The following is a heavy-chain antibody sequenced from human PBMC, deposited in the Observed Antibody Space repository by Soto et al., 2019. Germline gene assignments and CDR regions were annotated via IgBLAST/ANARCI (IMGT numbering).Heavy chain of an antibody. CDR1: GVIFSDHY. CDR2: IKNKANSYTT. V-gene: IGHV3-72*01. CDR3: TRISLVGATGGRYFDY. Sequence: VQLVESGGGLVQPGGSLRLSCAASGVIFSDHYMDWVRQSPGKVLAWVGRIKNKANSYTTEYAASVKGRFTRSRDDSKLSLYRQMNSVKTEDTAVYYCTRISLVGATGGRYFDYWGQGTLLTFSS. J-gene: IGHJ4*02. D-gene: IGHD1-26*01.